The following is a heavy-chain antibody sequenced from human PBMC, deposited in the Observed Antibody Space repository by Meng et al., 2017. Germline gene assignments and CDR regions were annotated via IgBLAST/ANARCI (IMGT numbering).Heavy chain of an antibody. V-gene: IGHV3-33*01. CDR3: ARDQSSGWPFDY. CDR1: GFTFSSYG. CDR2: IWYDGSNK. Sequence: QVQLVGSGGGVGQPGRSLRLSCAASGFTFSSYGMHWVRQAPGKGLEWVAVIWYDGSNKYYADSVKGRFTISRDNSKNTLYLQMNSLRAEDTAVYYCARDQSSGWPFDYWGQGTLVTVSS. D-gene: IGHD6-19*01. J-gene: IGHJ4*02.